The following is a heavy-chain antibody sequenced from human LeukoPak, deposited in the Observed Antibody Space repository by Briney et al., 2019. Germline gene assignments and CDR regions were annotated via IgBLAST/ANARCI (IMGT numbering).Heavy chain of an antibody. CDR1: GYTFPSYG. Sequence: ASVKVSCKASGYTFPSYGISWVRQAPGQGREWMGWISAYNGNTNYAQKLQGRVTMTTDTSTSTDYMELRSLRSDDTAVYYCARVGRFLEWLLWDYWGQGTLVTVSS. J-gene: IGHJ4*02. V-gene: IGHV1-18*01. CDR3: ARVGRFLEWLLWDY. CDR2: ISAYNGNT. D-gene: IGHD3-3*01.